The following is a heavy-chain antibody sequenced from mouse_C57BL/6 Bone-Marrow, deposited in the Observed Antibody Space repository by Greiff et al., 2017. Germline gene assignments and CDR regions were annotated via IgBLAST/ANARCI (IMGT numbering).Heavy chain of an antibody. CDR2: IYPGSGST. Sequence: VQLQQSGAELVKPGASVKLSCTASGYTFPCYWITWVKQRPGQGLEWIGAIYPGSGSTNYNEKFKSKATLTVDTSSNTAYLQLRSLTADDSAFYCRARSPFDYWGQGTTLTVSS. CDR1: GYTFPCYW. CDR3: ARSPFDY. J-gene: IGHJ2*01. V-gene: IGHV1-55*01.